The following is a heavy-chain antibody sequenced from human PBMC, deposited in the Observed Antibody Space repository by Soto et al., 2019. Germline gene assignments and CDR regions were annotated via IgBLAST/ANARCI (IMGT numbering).Heavy chain of an antibody. CDR2: ISYDGSNK. J-gene: IGHJ6*02. D-gene: IGHD3-22*01. CDR3: ARNLAKYYYDSSGYHTVGGYYYYYGMDV. Sequence: GGSLRLSCAASGFTFSSYAMHWVRQAPGKGLEWVAVISYDGSNKYYADSVKGRFTISRDNSKNTLYLQMNSLRAEDTAVYYCARNLAKYYYDSSGYHTVGGYYYYYGMDVWGQGTTVTVSS. V-gene: IGHV3-30-3*01. CDR1: GFTFSSYA.